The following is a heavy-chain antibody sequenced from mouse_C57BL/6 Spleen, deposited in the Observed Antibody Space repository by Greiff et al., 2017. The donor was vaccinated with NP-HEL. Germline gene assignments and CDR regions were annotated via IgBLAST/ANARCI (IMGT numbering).Heavy chain of an antibody. Sequence: VQLQQSGPELVKPGASVKISCKASGYTFSSSWMNWVKQRPGKGLEWIGRIYPGDGDTNYNGKFKGKATLAADKSSSTAYMQLSSLTSEDSAVYYCARNYGGSYPLGFDVWGTGTTVTVSS. J-gene: IGHJ1*03. D-gene: IGHD1-1*01. V-gene: IGHV1-82*01. CDR3: ARNYGGSYPLGFDV. CDR1: GYTFSSSW. CDR2: IYPGDGDT.